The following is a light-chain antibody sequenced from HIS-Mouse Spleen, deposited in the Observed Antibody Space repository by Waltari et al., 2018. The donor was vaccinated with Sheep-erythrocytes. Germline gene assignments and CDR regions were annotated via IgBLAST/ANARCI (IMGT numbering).Light chain of an antibody. CDR2: DVS. J-gene: IGLJ1*01. CDR3: GSYAGSYNHV. Sequence: QSALTQPRSVSGSPGQSVTISCTGTSSDVGGYNYVSWYQQHPGEAPKPIMYDVSTRPSGVPERFSGSKSGNTASLTISGLQAEDEADYYCGSYAGSYNHVFATGTKVTVL. CDR1: SSDVGGYNY. V-gene: IGLV2-11*01.